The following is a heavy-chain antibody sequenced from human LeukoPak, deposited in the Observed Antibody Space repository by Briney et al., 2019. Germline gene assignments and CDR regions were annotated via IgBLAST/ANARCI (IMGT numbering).Heavy chain of an antibody. CDR1: GFTFSSYS. CDR2: ISSSSSYI. D-gene: IGHD6-13*01. J-gene: IGHJ6*02. CDR3: ARDGRSSWYFGGMDV. V-gene: IGHV3-21*01. Sequence: GGSLRLSCAASGFTFSSYSMNWVRQAPGKGLEWVSSISSSSSYIYYADSVKGRFTISRDNAKNSLYLQMNSLRAEDTAVYYCARDGRSSWYFGGMDVWGQGTTVTVSS.